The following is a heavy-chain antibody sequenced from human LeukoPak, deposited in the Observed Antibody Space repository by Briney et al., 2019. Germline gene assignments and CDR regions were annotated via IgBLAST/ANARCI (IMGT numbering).Heavy chain of an antibody. Sequence: GGSLRLSCAASGFSFSSYGMHWVRQAAGKGLEWVAFISYDGGGKWYADSVKGRLNISRDNSKNTLYLHMNSLRPEDTAVYYCVKDRTSSWAFDYWGQGTLVTVSS. V-gene: IGHV3-30*02. CDR1: GFSFSSYG. D-gene: IGHD6-13*01. CDR3: VKDRTSSWAFDY. CDR2: ISYDGGGK. J-gene: IGHJ4*02.